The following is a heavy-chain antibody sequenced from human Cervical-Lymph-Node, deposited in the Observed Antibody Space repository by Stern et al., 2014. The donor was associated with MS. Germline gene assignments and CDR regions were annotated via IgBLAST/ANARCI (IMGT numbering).Heavy chain of an antibody. V-gene: IGHV3-21*01. Sequence: EVQLVESGGGLVKPGGSLRLSCAASGFPFGSYGFNWVRQAPGKGLECVSFISSRGDYTYYADSVKAGFSISRDNAKNSLFLQLNSLGVEDTAVYCCARDFLGYNDYWGQGTLVTVSS. CDR2: ISSRGDYT. CDR1: GFPFGSYG. D-gene: IGHD5-24*01. CDR3: ARDFLGYNDY. J-gene: IGHJ4*02.